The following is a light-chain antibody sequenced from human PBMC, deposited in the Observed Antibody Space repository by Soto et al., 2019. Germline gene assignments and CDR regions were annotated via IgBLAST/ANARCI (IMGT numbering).Light chain of an antibody. Sequence: EIVMTQSPAALSVSPGERVTLSCRASQSVSNNLAWYQQKPGQAPRLLIYGASTRAPGIPARFSGSGSGTDLTLTISSLQSEDFAVYYCQQYNKWPYAFGQETKL. CDR1: QSVSNN. V-gene: IGKV3-15*01. J-gene: IGKJ2*01. CDR2: GAS. CDR3: QQYNKWPYA.